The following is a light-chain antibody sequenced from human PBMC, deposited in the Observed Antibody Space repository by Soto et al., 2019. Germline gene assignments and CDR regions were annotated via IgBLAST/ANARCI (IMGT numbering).Light chain of an antibody. J-gene: IGKJ1*01. CDR2: KAS. Sequence: DIQMTQSPSTLSGSVGDRVTITCRASQTISSWLAWYQQKPGKVPKLLIYKASSLESGVPSRFSGSGSGTEFTLTISSLQPDDFATYYCQQYNSYSATFGQGTKVDI. V-gene: IGKV1-5*03. CDR3: QQYNSYSAT. CDR1: QTISSW.